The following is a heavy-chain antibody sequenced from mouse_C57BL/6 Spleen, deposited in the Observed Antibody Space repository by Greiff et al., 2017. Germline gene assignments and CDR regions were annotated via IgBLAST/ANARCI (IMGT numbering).Heavy chain of an antibody. J-gene: IGHJ4*01. Sequence: EVHLVESGGGLAKPGGSLKLSCAASGFTFSDYGMHWVRQAPEQGLEWVAYISSGSSTIYYADTVKGRFTLSRDNAKNTPFLQMTSLMSEDTAMYYCSRVTTVVARAMGGWGQGTTVTVSS. V-gene: IGHV5-17*01. D-gene: IGHD1-1*01. CDR1: GFTFSDYG. CDR2: ISSGSSTI. CDR3: SRVTTVVARAMGG.